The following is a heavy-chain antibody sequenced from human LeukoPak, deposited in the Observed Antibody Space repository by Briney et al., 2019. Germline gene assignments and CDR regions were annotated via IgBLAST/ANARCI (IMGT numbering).Heavy chain of an antibody. V-gene: IGHV3-74*01. D-gene: IGHD6-13*01. CDR1: GFTFRNYW. Sequence: GGSLRLSCAASGFTFRNYWMFWVRQAPGKGLVWVSSLNNDGSSTNYADSVKGRFTISRDNAKNTLYLQMNSLRADDTAVYYCVRDGSSWSFAYWGQGALVTVSS. CDR2: LNNDGSST. CDR3: VRDGSSWSFAY. J-gene: IGHJ4*02.